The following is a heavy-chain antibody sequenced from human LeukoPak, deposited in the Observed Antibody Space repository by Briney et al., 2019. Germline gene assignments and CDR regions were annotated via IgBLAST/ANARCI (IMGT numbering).Heavy chain of an antibody. J-gene: IGHJ4*02. D-gene: IGHD3-10*01. CDR3: AKDRGLGSFDY. CDR1: GMKFRNYG. V-gene: IGHV3-33*03. CDR2: IWYDGSNQ. Sequence: GSSLRLSCAASGMKFRNYGMHWVRQAPGKGLEWEGVIWYDGSNQQHGDSVKGRFTITRDNSKNTVSLQMNSLRGEDTAIYYCAKDRGLGSFDYWGQGTLVTVSS.